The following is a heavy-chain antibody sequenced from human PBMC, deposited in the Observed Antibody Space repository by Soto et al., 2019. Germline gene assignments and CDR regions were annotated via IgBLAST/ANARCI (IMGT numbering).Heavy chain of an antibody. V-gene: IGHV3-30*18. Sequence: QVQLVESGGGVVQPGRSLRLSCAASGFTFSSYGMHWVRQAPGKGLEWVAVISYDGSNKYYEESVKGRITISRDNSKNHLDLQMNSLGAEDTAVYYCAKRGIQLWLRDGLDVWGQGTPVTVS. CDR2: ISYDGSNK. CDR3: AKRGIQLWLRDGLDV. CDR1: GFTFSSYG. D-gene: IGHD5-18*01. J-gene: IGHJ6*02.